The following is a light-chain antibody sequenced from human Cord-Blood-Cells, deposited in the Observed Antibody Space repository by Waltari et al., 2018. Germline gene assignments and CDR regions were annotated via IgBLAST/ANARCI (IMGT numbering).Light chain of an antibody. CDR1: QSISSW. CDR2: EAS. V-gene: IGKV1-5*01. CDR3: QHSNCPWT. Sequence: DIQMTQSPSTLSASVGDRVTTTCRASQSISSWLAWYQQKPGKAPKLLIYEASSLESRVPARISSSGSGTEFPLTSSSVQPDDFATYYYQHSNCPWTFGQGTKVEIK. J-gene: IGKJ1*01.